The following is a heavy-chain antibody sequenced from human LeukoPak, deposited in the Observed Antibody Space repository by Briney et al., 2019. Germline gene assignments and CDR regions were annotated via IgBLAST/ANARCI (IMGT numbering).Heavy chain of an antibody. J-gene: IGHJ5*02. CDR1: GFTFADYA. D-gene: IGHD2-8*01. CDR3: ARENGGGWIDP. CDR2: IEKDGSEK. V-gene: IGHV3-7*01. Sequence: GGSLRLSCAASGFTFADYAMTWVRQAPGKGLEWVANIEKDGSEKYYVDSVKGRFTISRDNAKSSLFLQMDSLRAEDTAVYYCARENGGGWIDPWGQGTLVTVSS.